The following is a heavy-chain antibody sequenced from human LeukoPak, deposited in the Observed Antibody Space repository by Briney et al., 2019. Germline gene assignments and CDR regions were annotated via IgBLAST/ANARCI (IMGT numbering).Heavy chain of an antibody. CDR1: GFTFSSYS. V-gene: IGHV3-21*04. CDR3: ALGTHYGDFDY. D-gene: IGHD3-10*01. CDR2: ISTGSSYK. J-gene: IGHJ4*02. Sequence: PGGSLRLSCAASGFTFSSYSMNWVRQAPGKGLEWVASISTGSSYKYYADLVMGRFTISRDNAENSLYLQMNSLRAEDTAVYYCALGTHYGDFDYWGQGTLVTVSS.